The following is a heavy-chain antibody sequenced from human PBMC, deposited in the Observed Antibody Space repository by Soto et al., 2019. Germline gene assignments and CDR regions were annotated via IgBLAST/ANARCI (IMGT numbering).Heavy chain of an antibody. CDR2: IVVGSGNT. CDR3: VAEVVVADTSGYFDY. V-gene: IGHV1-58*01. Sequence: SVQVSFKACGFPFTSSALQLVRQARGQRLEWIGWIVVGSGNTNYAQKFQERVTITRYMSTSTAYMDLSSLRSEDAAVYYCVAEVVVADTSGYFDYWGQGTMVTVSS. D-gene: IGHD2-15*01. J-gene: IGHJ4*02. CDR1: GFPFTSSA.